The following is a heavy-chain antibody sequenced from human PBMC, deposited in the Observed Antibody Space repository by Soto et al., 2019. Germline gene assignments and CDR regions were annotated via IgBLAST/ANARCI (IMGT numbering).Heavy chain of an antibody. D-gene: IGHD2-2*01. CDR3: ARVKGCSSTSCYQRPRFDP. CDR2: ISSSGSTI. Sequence: QVQLVESGGGLVKPGGSLRLSCAASGFTFSDYYMSWIRQAPGKGLEWVSYISSSGSTIYYAASVKGRFTIARDNAKNSLYLQMNSLRAEDTAVYYCARVKGCSSTSCYQRPRFDPWGQGTLVTVSS. CDR1: GFTFSDYY. J-gene: IGHJ5*02. V-gene: IGHV3-11*01.